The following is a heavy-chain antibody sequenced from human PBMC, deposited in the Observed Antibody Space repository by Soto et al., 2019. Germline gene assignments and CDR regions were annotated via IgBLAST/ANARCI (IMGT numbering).Heavy chain of an antibody. CDR1: GFTFSSYS. V-gene: IGHV3-21*01. D-gene: IGHD3-10*01. CDR3: ARDGLGSAGICSLCWFDP. CDR2: ISSSSSYI. J-gene: IGHJ5*02. Sequence: PGGSLRLACAASGFTFSSYSMNWVRQAPGKGLEWVSSISSSSSYIYYADSVKGRFTISRDNAKNSLYLQMNSLRAEDTAVYYCARDGLGSAGICSLCWFDPWGQGTLVTVSS.